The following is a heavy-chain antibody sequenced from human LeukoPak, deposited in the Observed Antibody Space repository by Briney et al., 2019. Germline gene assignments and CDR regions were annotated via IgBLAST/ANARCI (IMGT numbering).Heavy chain of an antibody. CDR3: ARPPYTYYYDSSGYTHFDY. J-gene: IGHJ4*02. CDR1: GFIFSNYG. Sequence: GGSLRLSCAPSGFIFSNYGMHWVRQAPGKGLEWVAVIWYDGSKKFYADSVKGRLTISRDNSKNTLYLQMNSLRAEDTAVYYCARPPYTYYYDSSGYTHFDYWGQGTLVTVSS. D-gene: IGHD3-22*01. CDR2: IWYDGSKK. V-gene: IGHV3-33*01.